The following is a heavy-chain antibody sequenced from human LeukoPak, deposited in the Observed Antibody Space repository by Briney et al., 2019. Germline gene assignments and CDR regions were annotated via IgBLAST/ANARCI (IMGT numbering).Heavy chain of an antibody. V-gene: IGHV3-53*01. J-gene: IGHJ4*02. D-gene: IGHD3-9*01. CDR3: ASSGRILTGYYDY. CDR2: IYSGGST. Sequence: GGSLRLSCAASGFTVSSSYMSWVRQAPGKGLEWVSVIYSGGSTYYADSVKGRFTISRDNSKNTLYLQMNSLRAEDTAVYYCASSGRILTGYYDYWGQGTLVTVSS. CDR1: GFTVSSSY.